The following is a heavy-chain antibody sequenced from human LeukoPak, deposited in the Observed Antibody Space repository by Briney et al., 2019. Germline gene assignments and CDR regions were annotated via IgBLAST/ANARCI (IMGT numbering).Heavy chain of an antibody. CDR3: ARERGNLRGDAFDI. V-gene: IGHV4-4*07. Sequence: PSETLSLTCTVSGVSISTYYWTWIRQPAGKGLEWIGRLYSTGNTNYSPSLESRVTMSIDTSKNQFSLKLTSVTAADTAVYYCARERGNLRGDAFDIWGQGTMVTVS. CDR2: LYSTGNT. J-gene: IGHJ3*02. D-gene: IGHD1-26*01. CDR1: GVSISTYY.